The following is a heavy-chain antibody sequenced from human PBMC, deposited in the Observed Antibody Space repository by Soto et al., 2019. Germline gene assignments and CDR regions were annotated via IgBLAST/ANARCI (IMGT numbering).Heavy chain of an antibody. CDR1: GGSFSGYY. V-gene: IGHV4-34*01. J-gene: IGHJ4*02. D-gene: IGHD6-6*01. Sequence: QVQLQQWGAGLLKPSETLSLTCGVYGGSFSGYYWSWIRQPPGRGLEWIGEINHSGSTNYNPSLKSRLTTSVDTSKSQFSLKLTSVTAADTAIYYCARAHPSYSRSSRFDYWGQGTLVTVSS. CDR2: INHSGST. CDR3: ARAHPSYSRSSRFDY.